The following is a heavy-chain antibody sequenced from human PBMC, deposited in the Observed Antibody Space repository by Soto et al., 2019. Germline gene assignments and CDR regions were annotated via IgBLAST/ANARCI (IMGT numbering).Heavy chain of an antibody. V-gene: IGHV3-30*03. D-gene: IGHD4-17*01. CDR2: ISYDGSNK. J-gene: IGHJ4*02. Sequence: GGSLRLSCAASGFTFSSYGMHWVRQAPGKGLEWVAVISYDGSNKYYADSVKGRFTISRDNSKNTLYLQMNSLRAEDTAVYYCEPELNTVTPFDYWGQGTLVTVSS. CDR3: EPELNTVTPFDY. CDR1: GFTFSSYG.